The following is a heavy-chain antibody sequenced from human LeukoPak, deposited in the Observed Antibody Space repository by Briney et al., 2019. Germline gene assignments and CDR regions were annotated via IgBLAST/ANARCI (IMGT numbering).Heavy chain of an antibody. D-gene: IGHD2-15*01. CDR3: ARLKDYGMDV. V-gene: IGHV4-61*08. CDR2: IYYSGST. CDR1: GGSISSGGYY. Sequence: PSETLSLTCTVSGGSISSGGYYWSWIRQHPGKGLEWIGYIYYSGSTNYNPSLKSRVTISVDTSKNQFSLKLSSVTAADTAVYYCARLKDYGMDVWGQGTTVTVSS. J-gene: IGHJ6*02.